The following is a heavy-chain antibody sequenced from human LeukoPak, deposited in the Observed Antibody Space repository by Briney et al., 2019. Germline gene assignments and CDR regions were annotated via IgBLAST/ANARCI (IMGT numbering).Heavy chain of an antibody. CDR3: ARGRSTDY. J-gene: IGHJ4*02. D-gene: IGHD6-6*01. Sequence: GGSLRLSCAASGFTFTNYWMSWVRQAPGKGLEWVANIKQDGSEEYCVDSVKGRFTISRDNAKNSLYLQMNNLRVEDTAVYYCARGRSTDYWGQGTLVTVSS. CDR1: GFTFTNYW. V-gene: IGHV3-7*03. CDR2: IKQDGSEE.